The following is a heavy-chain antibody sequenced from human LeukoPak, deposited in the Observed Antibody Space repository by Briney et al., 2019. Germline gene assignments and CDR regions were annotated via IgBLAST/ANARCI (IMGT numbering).Heavy chain of an antibody. V-gene: IGHV1-18*01. J-gene: IGHJ4*02. CDR3: ARDGEYIDGGIQKDY. D-gene: IGHD5-18*01. Sequence: ASVKVSCKASGYTFTSYGISWVRQAPGQGLEWMGWISAYNGKTNYAQKLQGRVTMTTDTSTSTAYMELRSLRSDATAVYYCARDGEYIDGGIQKDYWGQGTLVTVSS. CDR1: GYTFTSYG. CDR2: ISAYNGKT.